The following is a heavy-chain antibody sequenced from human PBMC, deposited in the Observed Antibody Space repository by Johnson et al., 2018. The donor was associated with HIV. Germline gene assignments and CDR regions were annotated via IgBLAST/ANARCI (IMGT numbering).Heavy chain of an antibody. J-gene: IGHJ3*02. CDR1: GFTFSNYW. CDR2: ISGSGDKT. D-gene: IGHD3-22*01. V-gene: IGHV3-23*04. CDR3: AKTYYYDSSGSRAFDI. Sequence: VQLVESGGGLVQPGGSLRLSCAGSGFTFSNYWMSWVRQAPGKGLEWVAVISGSGDKTYYADSVKGRFTISRDNSKNTLYLQMNSLRADDTAVYYCAKTYYYDSSGSRAFDIWGQGTMVTVSS.